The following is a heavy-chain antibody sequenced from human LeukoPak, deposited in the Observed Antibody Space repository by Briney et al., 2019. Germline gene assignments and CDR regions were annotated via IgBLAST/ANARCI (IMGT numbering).Heavy chain of an antibody. CDR3: ARHLSGYSDGYNGY. CDR2: IIPIFGIA. CDR1: GGTFSSYA. V-gene: IGHV1-69*04. J-gene: IGHJ4*02. Sequence: SVKVSCKASGGTFSSYAISWVRQAPGQGLEWMGRIIPIFGIANYAQKFQGRVTITADKSTSTAYMELSSLRSDDTAVYYCARHLSGYSDGYNGYWGQGTLVTVSS. D-gene: IGHD5-18*01.